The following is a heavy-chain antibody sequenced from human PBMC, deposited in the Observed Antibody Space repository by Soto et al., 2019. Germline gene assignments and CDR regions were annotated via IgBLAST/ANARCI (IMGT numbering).Heavy chain of an antibody. V-gene: IGHV3-7*01. CDR3: ARDLLRGRAFDI. J-gene: IGHJ3*02. Sequence: PGGSLRLSCAASGFTFSNYWMSWVRQAPGKGLEWVANIKQDGSEQYYVDSVKGRFTISRDNAKNSLYLQMNSLRAEDTAVYYCARDLLRGRAFDIWGQGTMVTVSS. D-gene: IGHD3-16*01. CDR2: IKQDGSEQ. CDR1: GFTFSNYW.